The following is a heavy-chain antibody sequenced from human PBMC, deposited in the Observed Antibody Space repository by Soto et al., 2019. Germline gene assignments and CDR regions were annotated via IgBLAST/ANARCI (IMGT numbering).Heavy chain of an antibody. CDR1: GFTFSDYY. Sequence: QVQLVESGGGLVKPGGSLRLSCAASGFTFSDYYMTWIRQAPGKGLEWVSYISSTSNYRNNADSVKGRFTISRDNAKNSLYLQMNSLRAEDTAVYYCARTYSGNYYSFGMDVWGQVTTVTVSS. J-gene: IGHJ6*02. V-gene: IGHV3-11*05. D-gene: IGHD1-26*01. CDR2: ISSTSNYR. CDR3: ARTYSGNYYSFGMDV.